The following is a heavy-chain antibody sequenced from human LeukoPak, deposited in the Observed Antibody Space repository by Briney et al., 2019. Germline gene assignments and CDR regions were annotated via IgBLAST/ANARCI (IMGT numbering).Heavy chain of an antibody. CDR3: ARVFQGVVLDA. J-gene: IGHJ5*02. CDR2: INSDGNIT. Sequence: GGSLRLSCAASGFTFSSYWMHWVRQAPGKGLVWVSRINSDGNITSYADSVKGRFTISRDNAKNTLYLQMNSLRPEDTAVYYCARVFQGVVLDAWGQGTLVIVSS. D-gene: IGHD2-8*01. V-gene: IGHV3-74*01. CDR1: GFTFSSYW.